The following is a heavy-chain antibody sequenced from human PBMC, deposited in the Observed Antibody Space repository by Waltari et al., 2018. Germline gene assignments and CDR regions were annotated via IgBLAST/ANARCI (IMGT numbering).Heavy chain of an antibody. Sequence: QVQLVESGGGVVQPGRSLRLSCAASGFTFSSYGMHWVRQAPGKGLEWVAVIWYDGSTKYYADSMKGRFTISRDNPKNTLYLQMNSLRAEDTAVYYCARDREYYYGSGSYTPDYWGQGTLVTVSS. CDR1: GFTFSSYG. J-gene: IGHJ4*02. V-gene: IGHV3-33*01. CDR2: IWYDGSTK. CDR3: ARDREYYYGSGSYTPDY. D-gene: IGHD3-10*01.